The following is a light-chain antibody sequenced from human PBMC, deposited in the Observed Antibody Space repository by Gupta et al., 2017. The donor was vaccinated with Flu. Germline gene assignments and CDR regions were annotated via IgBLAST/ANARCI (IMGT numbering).Light chain of an antibody. Sequence: SSALPQPPSVSLSPGKTARITCSGDALPTNYAYWYQQKPGQAPVLVVYKDTKRPAGIPERFSGSKSETTVTVTISAVKVEEEADYYCQSIDNTDTWVFGAGTKLTVL. CDR1: ALPTNY. CDR3: QSIDNTDTWV. V-gene: IGLV3-25*02. J-gene: IGLJ3*02. CDR2: KDT.